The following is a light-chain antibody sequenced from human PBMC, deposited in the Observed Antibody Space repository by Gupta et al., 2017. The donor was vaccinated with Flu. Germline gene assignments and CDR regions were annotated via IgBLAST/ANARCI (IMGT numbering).Light chain of an antibody. CDR3: SSYTDRGPWV. CDR2: EVS. V-gene: IGLV2-14*03. CDR1: TSDVGGHNF. J-gene: IGLJ3*02. Sequence: SITISCTGSTSDVGGHNFVSWYQKHPGKVPKLVIFEVSNRPSGVSHRFSGSKSGNTASLNXSXLQAEDXANYYCSSYTDRGPWVFGGGTELTV.